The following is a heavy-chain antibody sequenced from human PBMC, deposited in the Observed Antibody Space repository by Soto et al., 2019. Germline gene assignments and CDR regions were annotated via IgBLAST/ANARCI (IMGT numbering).Heavy chain of an antibody. CDR1: GYTFSTYG. CDR3: ARMGDVPYYYSGMDV. Sequence: QVQLVQSGAEVKKPGASVKVSCKASGYTFSTYGISWVRQAPGQGLEWMGWINGYNGNTNYAPKLQGRITMTTDTSTTTAYIELTSLRSDDTAEYYCARMGDVPYYYSGMDVWGQGTTVTVSS. CDR2: INGYNGNT. V-gene: IGHV1-18*01. J-gene: IGHJ6*02. D-gene: IGHD3-16*01.